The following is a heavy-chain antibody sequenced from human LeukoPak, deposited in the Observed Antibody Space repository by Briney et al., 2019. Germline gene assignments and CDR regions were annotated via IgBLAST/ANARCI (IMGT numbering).Heavy chain of an antibody. CDR3: ARISGSYYFDY. D-gene: IGHD1-26*01. J-gene: IGHJ4*02. CDR1: GYTFTSYY. V-gene: IGHV1-46*01. Sequence: GASVKVSCKASGYTFTSYYMHWVRQAPGQGLEWMGIINPSGGSTSYAQKFQGRVTMTRDMSTSTVYMELSSLRSEDTAVYYCARISGSYYFDYWGQGTLVTVSS. CDR2: INPSGGST.